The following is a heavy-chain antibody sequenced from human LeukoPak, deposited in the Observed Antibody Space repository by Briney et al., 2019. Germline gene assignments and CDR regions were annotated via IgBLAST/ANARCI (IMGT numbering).Heavy chain of an antibody. Sequence: GGSLRLSCAASGFTFNIFWMHWVRQVPGKGLVWVSHINSYGSTSSYADSVKGRFTISRDNAKNTLFPQMNSLRAEDTAVYYCARDYHYGLDVWGQGTPVTVSS. CDR3: ARDYHYGLDV. V-gene: IGHV3-74*01. J-gene: IGHJ6*02. CDR2: INSYGSTS. CDR1: GFTFNIFW.